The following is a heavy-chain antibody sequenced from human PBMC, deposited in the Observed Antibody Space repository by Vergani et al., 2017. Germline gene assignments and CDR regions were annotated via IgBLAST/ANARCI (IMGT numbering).Heavy chain of an antibody. CDR1: GFTFSDYY. CDR2: ISSDGGST. V-gene: IGHV3-23*04. J-gene: IGHJ4*02. CDR3: AKGPWVVVPAAILGY. D-gene: IGHD2-2*02. Sequence: VQLVESGGGLVKPGGSLRLSCAASGFTFSDYYMSWIRQAPGKGLEWVSTISSDGGSTYYADSVKGRFTISRDNSKNTLSLQMNSLRAEDTAVYYCAKGPWVVVPAAILGYWGQGTLVTVSS.